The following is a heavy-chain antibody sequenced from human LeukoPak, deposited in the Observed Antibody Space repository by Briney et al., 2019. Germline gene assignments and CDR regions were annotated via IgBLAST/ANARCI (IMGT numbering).Heavy chain of an antibody. CDR3: ARDRAAAGDFDY. Sequence: ASVKVSCKASGFTFTSSAMQWVRQAPGQGLEWMGIINPSGGSTSYAQKFQGRVTMTRDTSTSTVYMELSSLRSEDTAVYYCARDRAAAGDFDYWGQGTLVTVSS. D-gene: IGHD6-13*01. CDR1: GFTFTSSA. V-gene: IGHV1-46*01. CDR2: INPSGGST. J-gene: IGHJ4*02.